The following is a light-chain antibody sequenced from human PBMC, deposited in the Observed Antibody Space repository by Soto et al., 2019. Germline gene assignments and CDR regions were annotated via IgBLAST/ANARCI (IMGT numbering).Light chain of an antibody. CDR3: SSYTSSSTLHV. Sequence: QSVLTQPASVSASPGQSITISCTGTSSDVGGYNYVSWYQQHPGKAPKLMIYDVSNRPSGVSNRFSGSKSGNTASLTISGLQAEDEADYYCSSYTSSSTLHVFGTGTRSPS. CDR1: SSDVGGYNY. J-gene: IGLJ1*01. V-gene: IGLV2-14*01. CDR2: DVS.